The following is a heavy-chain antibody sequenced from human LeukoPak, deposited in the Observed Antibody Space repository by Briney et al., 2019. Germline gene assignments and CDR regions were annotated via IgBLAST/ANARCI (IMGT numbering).Heavy chain of an antibody. Sequence: PSGTLSLTCAGSNGSISGNNWWRWVREPPRKGLGWIGEIYDSSSNNYNPSLKSRVTISIDKSRNQFSLRLSSVTAADTAVYYCARAPSFYDNSGYSFDYWGQGTRVTVSS. CDR2: IYDSSSN. CDR3: ARAPSFYDNSGYSFDY. D-gene: IGHD3-22*01. V-gene: IGHV4-4*02. J-gene: IGHJ4*02. CDR1: NGSISGNNW.